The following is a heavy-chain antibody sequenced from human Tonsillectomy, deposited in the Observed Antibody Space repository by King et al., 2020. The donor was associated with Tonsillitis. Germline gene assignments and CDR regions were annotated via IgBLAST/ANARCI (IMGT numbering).Heavy chain of an antibody. Sequence: QVQLVESGAEVKKPGASVKVSCKASGYTFTGYYMHWVRQAPGQGLEWMGWINPNSGGPNYAKKFQGWVTMTRDTSISKAYMALGRLRSDDTAVYYCARDPNSNYDILTGYPDYYGMDVWGQGTTVTVSS. D-gene: IGHD3-9*01. CDR3: ARDPNSNYDILTGYPDYYGMDV. CDR2: INPNSGGP. V-gene: IGHV1-2*04. CDR1: GYTFTGYY. J-gene: IGHJ6*02.